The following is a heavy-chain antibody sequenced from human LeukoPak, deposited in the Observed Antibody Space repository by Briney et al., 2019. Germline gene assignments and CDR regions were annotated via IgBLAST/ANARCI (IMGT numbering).Heavy chain of an antibody. CDR2: TYYSGST. J-gene: IGHJ4*02. D-gene: IGHD3-3*02. Sequence: SETLSLTCTVSGGSISTYYWSWIRQSPGKGLEWIGYTYYSGSTNYNPSLKSRVTISVDTSRNQFSLKLSSATAADTAVYYCARGTLAYYFDYWGQGTLVTVSS. CDR3: ARGTLAYYFDY. V-gene: IGHV4-59*01. CDR1: GGSISTYY.